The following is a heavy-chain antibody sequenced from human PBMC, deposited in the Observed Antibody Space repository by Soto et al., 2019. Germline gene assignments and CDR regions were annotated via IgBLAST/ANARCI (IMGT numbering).Heavy chain of an antibody. Sequence: SETLSLTCTVSGGSISGGGYYWSWIRQHPGKGLEWIGYIYYSGSTYYNPSLKSRVTISVDTSKNQFSLKLSSVTAADTAVYYCARDGLRSTYYYYGMDVWGQGTTVTVSS. D-gene: IGHD4-17*01. J-gene: IGHJ6*02. V-gene: IGHV4-31*03. CDR1: GGSISGGGYY. CDR2: IYYSGST. CDR3: ARDGLRSTYYYYGMDV.